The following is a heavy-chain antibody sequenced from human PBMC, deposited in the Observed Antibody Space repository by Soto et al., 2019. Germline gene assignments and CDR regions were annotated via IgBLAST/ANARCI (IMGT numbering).Heavy chain of an antibody. Sequence: ASVKVSCKASGYTFTSYAIHWVRQAPGQRLEWMGWINAGNGNTKYSQKFQGRVTITRDTSASTAYMGLSSLRSEDTAVYYCARGGHIIVVVPAANDYWGQGTLVTVSS. CDR1: GYTFTSYA. V-gene: IGHV1-3*01. J-gene: IGHJ4*02. D-gene: IGHD2-2*01. CDR3: ARGGHIIVVVPAANDY. CDR2: INAGNGNT.